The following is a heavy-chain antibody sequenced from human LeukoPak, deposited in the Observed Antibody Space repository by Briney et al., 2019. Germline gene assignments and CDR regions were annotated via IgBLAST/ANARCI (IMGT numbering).Heavy chain of an antibody. D-gene: IGHD2-2*02. CDR3: ARDPTGYTGGDI. CDR2: IRSDGSEE. CDR1: GFTFSSYG. Sequence: QPGGSLRLSCAASGFTFSSYGMHWVRQAPGNGLEWVTFIRSDGSEERYADSVKGRLTISRDNFKNTLYLQMNSLRSEDTAVYYCARDPTGYTGGDIWGQGTMVIVSS. V-gene: IGHV3-30*02. J-gene: IGHJ3*02.